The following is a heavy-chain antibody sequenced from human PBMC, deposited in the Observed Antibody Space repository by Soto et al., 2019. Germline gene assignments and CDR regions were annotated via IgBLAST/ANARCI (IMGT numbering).Heavy chain of an antibody. J-gene: IGHJ4*02. V-gene: IGHV4-34*01. CDR2: INHSGIT. D-gene: IGHD6-19*01. Sequence: QVLLEQWGAGLLKPSETLSLTCAVYGGSFSGYYWTWIRQPPGRGLEWLGEINHSGITDYNPSLKGRVSISIDTSKNQFSLKLNSVTAADTDVYYCAVGPRMWLAGGGYWGQGSLVTVSS. CDR1: GGSFSGYY. CDR3: AVGPRMWLAGGGY.